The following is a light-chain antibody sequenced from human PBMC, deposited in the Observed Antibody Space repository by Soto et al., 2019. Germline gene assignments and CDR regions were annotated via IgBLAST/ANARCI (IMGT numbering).Light chain of an antibody. V-gene: IGKV3-15*01. CDR2: GAS. Sequence: EMVMTQSPATLSVSTGERATLSCRASQSVSSSLAWYQQKPGQAPRLLIYGASTRATGIPARFSGSGSGTEFTLTINSLQSEDFAVYYCQQYNNWWTFGQGTKVDI. CDR3: QQYNNWWT. J-gene: IGKJ1*01. CDR1: QSVSSS.